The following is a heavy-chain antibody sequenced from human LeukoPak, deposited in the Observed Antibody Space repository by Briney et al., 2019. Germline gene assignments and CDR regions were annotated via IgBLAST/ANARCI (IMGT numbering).Heavy chain of an antibody. CDR2: IRPDGREM. D-gene: IGHD2-2*01. CDR3: AKNTENQVLFRD. CDR1: GFTFSNYW. V-gene: IGHV3-7*01. Sequence: PGGSLRLSCAASGFTFSNYWMSWVRQAPGKGLEWVANIRPDGREMLYVDSVKGRFTISRDNTKNSLDLQMNFLRVEDTAVYYCAKNTENQVLFRDRGQGNLVTVSS. J-gene: IGHJ1*01.